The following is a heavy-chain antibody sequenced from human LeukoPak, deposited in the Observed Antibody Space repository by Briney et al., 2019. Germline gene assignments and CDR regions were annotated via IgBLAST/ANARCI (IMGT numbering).Heavy chain of an antibody. Sequence: SETLSLTCTVSGGSIRYYYWSWIRQSPGKGLEWIGYIYYNGTTNYNPSLKGRVTISVDMSKNQFSLKMSSVTAADTAVYYCARKGGLFDYWGQGRLVTVSS. CDR3: ARKGGLFDY. D-gene: IGHD2-15*01. V-gene: IGHV4-59*01. J-gene: IGHJ4*02. CDR1: GGSIRYYY. CDR2: IYYNGTT.